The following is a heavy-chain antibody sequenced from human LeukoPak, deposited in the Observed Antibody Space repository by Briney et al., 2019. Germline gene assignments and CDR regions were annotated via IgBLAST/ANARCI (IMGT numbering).Heavy chain of an antibody. CDR1: GFTFSSYA. Sequence: PGGSLRLSCAASGFTFSSYAMSCLRQAPGKGVEWVSAISGSGRSTYYAESVKGRLTISRDNYKNTLYLQMNSLRAEDTAVYYCAKVGSVVQGVTPLDYRGQGTLVTVSS. CDR2: ISGSGRST. CDR3: AKVGSVVQGVTPLDY. V-gene: IGHV3-23*01. D-gene: IGHD3-10*01. J-gene: IGHJ4*02.